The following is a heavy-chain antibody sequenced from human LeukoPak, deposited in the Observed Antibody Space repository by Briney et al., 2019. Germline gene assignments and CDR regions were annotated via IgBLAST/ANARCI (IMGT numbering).Heavy chain of an antibody. J-gene: IGHJ4*02. V-gene: IGHV4-34*01. CDR3: ARGSQQLSPTKFDY. Sequence: SETLSLTCAVYGGSFSGYYWSWIRQPPGKGLEWIGEINHSGSTNYNPSLKSRVTISVDTSKNQFSLKLSSVTAADAAVYYCARGSQQLSPTKFDYWGQGTLVTVSS. CDR1: GGSFSGYY. CDR2: INHSGST. D-gene: IGHD6-13*01.